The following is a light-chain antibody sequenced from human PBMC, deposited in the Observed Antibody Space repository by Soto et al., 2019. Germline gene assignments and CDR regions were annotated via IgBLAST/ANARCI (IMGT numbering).Light chain of an antibody. Sequence: QSVLTQPTSVSGSPGQSITISCTGNHNDIGTYDYVSWYQQHPGRAPRLLIHGVTTRPSGISGRFSASKSGLTASLTISGLQPEDEADYFCCSYAGSDTFFVFGTGTKVTVL. CDR1: HNDIGTYDY. V-gene: IGLV2-14*03. CDR2: GVT. J-gene: IGLJ1*01. CDR3: CSYAGSDTFFV.